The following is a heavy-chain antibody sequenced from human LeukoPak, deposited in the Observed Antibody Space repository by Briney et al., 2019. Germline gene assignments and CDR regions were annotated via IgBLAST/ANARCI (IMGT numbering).Heavy chain of an antibody. CDR2: IKQDGSEK. Sequence: GGSLRLSCAASGFTFSSYWMSWVRQAPGKGLEWVANIKQDGSEKYYVDSVKGRFTISRDNAKNSLYLQMNSLRAEGTAVYYCARDSSGYSTPSFDYWGQGTLVTVSS. D-gene: IGHD3-22*01. CDR3: ARDSSGYSTPSFDY. V-gene: IGHV3-7*01. CDR1: GFTFSSYW. J-gene: IGHJ4*02.